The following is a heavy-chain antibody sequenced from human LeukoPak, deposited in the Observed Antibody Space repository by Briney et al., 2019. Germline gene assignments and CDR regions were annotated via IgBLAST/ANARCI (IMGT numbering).Heavy chain of an antibody. D-gene: IGHD3-10*01. CDR1: GGSISSSSYY. J-gene: IGHJ4*02. CDR2: IYYSGST. Sequence: SETLSLTCTVSGGSISSSSYYWGWIRQPPGKGLEWIGSIYYSGSTYYNPSLKSRVTIFVDTSKNQFSLKLSSVTAADTAVYYCARLGLWFGELLPPFDYWGQGTLVTVSS. CDR3: ARLGLWFGELLPPFDY. V-gene: IGHV4-39*01.